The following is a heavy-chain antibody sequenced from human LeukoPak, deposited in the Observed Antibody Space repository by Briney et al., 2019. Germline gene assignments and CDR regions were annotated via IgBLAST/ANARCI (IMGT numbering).Heavy chain of an antibody. CDR1: GGSISSSSYY. V-gene: IGHV4-39*01. CDR2: ISYSGGT. J-gene: IGHJ3*02. CDR3: ARLTIAGLHAFDI. D-gene: IGHD6-13*01. Sequence: PSETLSLTCTVSGGSISSSSYYWGWIRQPPGKELEWIGSISYSGGTYYNPSLKSRVTISVDTSKNQFSLKLSSVTAADTAVYYCARLTIAGLHAFDIWGQGTVVTVSS.